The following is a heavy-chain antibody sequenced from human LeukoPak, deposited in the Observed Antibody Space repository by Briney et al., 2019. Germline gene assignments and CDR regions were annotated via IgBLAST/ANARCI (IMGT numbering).Heavy chain of an antibody. Sequence: ASVKVSCKASGYTFTSYGISWVRQAPGQGLEWMGWISAYNGNTNYAQKLQGRVTITTDESTSTAYMELSSLRSEDTAVYYCARGGYYDSSGYLDYWGQGTLVTVSS. CDR3: ARGGYYDSSGYLDY. CDR2: ISAYNGNT. J-gene: IGHJ4*02. D-gene: IGHD3-22*01. V-gene: IGHV1-18*01. CDR1: GYTFTSYG.